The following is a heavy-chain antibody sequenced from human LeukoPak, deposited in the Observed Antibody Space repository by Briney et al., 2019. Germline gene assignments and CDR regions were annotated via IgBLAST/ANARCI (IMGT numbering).Heavy chain of an antibody. CDR1: GFTFSSYG. V-gene: IGHV3-30*18. J-gene: IGHJ4*02. CDR2: ISYDGSNK. Sequence: SGGSLRLSCAASGFTFSSYGMHWVRQAPGKGLEWVAVISYDGSNKYYADSVKGRFTISRDNSKNTLYLQMNSLRAEDTAVYYCAKDYLQYGDYGYFDYWGQGTLVTASS. D-gene: IGHD4-17*01. CDR3: AKDYLQYGDYGYFDY.